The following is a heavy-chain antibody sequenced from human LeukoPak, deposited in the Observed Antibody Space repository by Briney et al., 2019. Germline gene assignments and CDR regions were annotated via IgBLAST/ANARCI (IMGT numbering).Heavy chain of an antibody. V-gene: IGHV4-61*01. CDR3: ATLSYCGGDCYQFDF. Sequence: SETLSLTCTVSGASVSSGTYYWSWVRQPPGKGLEWIGYIYYTGSTSYNPSLKSRVTISVDSSKNQFSLRLSSVTAADTAVYYCATLSYCGGDCYQFDFWGQGTLVTVSS. CDR1: GASVSSGTYY. D-gene: IGHD2-21*02. J-gene: IGHJ4*02. CDR2: IYYTGST.